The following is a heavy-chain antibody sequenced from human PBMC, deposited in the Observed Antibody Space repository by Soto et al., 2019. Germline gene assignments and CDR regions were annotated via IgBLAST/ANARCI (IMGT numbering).Heavy chain of an antibody. J-gene: IGHJ4*02. Sequence: GASVKVSCKASGYTFTNFGISWVRQAPGQGLEWMGWMNPNSGNTGYAQKFQGRVTMTRNTSISTAYMELSSLRSEDTAVYYCARNILVQDYWGQGTLVTVSS. V-gene: IGHV1-8*01. CDR1: GYTFTNFG. CDR3: ARNILVQDY. D-gene: IGHD2-8*02. CDR2: MNPNSGNT.